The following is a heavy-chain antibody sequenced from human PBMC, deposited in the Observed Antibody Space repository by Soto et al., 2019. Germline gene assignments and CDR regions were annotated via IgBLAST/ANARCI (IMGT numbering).Heavy chain of an antibody. CDR1: GFTFSSYG. Sequence: QVQLVESGGGVVQPGRSLRLSCAASGFTFSSYGMHWVRQAPGKGLEWVAVIWLDGSNKYYADSVKGRFTISRDNSKNTLYLQMNSRRAEDTAVYYCARGLWSFDYWGQGNRVTVSS. V-gene: IGHV3-33*01. J-gene: IGHJ4*02. CDR3: ARGLWSFDY. CDR2: IWLDGSNK. D-gene: IGHD5-18*01.